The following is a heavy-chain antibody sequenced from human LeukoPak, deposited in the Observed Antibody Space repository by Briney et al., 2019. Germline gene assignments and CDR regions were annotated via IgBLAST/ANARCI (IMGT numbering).Heavy chain of an antibody. CDR1: GFTFSSYG. CDR2: ISYDGSNK. D-gene: IGHD2-8*01. J-gene: IGHJ6*02. V-gene: IGHV3-30*18. Sequence: GGSLRLSCAASGFTFSSYGMHWVRQAPGKGLEWVAVISYDGSNKYYADSVKGRFTISRDNSKNTLYLQMNSLRAEDTAVYYCAKDPSVYAWGFGMDVWGQGTTVTVSS. CDR3: AKDPSVYAWGFGMDV.